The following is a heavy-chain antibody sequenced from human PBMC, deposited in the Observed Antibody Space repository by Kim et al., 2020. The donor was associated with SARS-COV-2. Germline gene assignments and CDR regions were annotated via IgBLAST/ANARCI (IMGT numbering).Heavy chain of an antibody. V-gene: IGHV1-46*01. CDR1: GYTFTSYY. Sequence: ASVKVSCKASGYTFTSYYMHWVRQAPGQGLEWMGIINPTSSKTSYAQKFQGRVTMTRDTSTSTVYMELSSLRSEDTAVYYCAGRYSSSWYFYWGPGTLVT. D-gene: IGHD6-13*01. J-gene: IGHJ4*02. CDR3: AGRYSSSWYFY. CDR2: INPTSSKT.